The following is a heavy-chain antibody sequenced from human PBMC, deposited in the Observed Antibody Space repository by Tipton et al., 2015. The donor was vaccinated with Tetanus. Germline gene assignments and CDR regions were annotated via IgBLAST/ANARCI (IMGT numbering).Heavy chain of an antibody. CDR3: ARIYDFWSGYYSDH. CDR2: VYNSGGT. J-gene: IGHJ4*02. CDR1: GGSINSGTYS. D-gene: IGHD3-3*01. Sequence: TLSLTCTVSGGSINSGTYSWGWIRQPPGKGLEWIGSVYNSGGTYYNPSLKGRVTISVDTSKNQFSLKLSSVTAAGTAVYYCARIYDFWSGYYSDHWGQGTLVTVSS. V-gene: IGHV4-39*01.